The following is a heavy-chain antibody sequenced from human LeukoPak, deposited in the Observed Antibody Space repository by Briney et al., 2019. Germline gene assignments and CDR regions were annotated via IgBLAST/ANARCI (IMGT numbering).Heavy chain of an antibody. D-gene: IGHD1-26*01. CDR1: GYTFTGYY. V-gene: IGHV1-2*02. J-gene: IGHJ5*02. CDR3: AREAVGATEDNWFDP. CDR2: INPNSGGT. Sequence: ASVKVSCKASGYTFTGYYMHWVRQAPGQGLEWMGWINPNSGGTNYAQKFQGRVTMTRDTSISTAYMELSRLRSDDTAVYYCAREAVGATEDNWFDPWGQGTLVTVSS.